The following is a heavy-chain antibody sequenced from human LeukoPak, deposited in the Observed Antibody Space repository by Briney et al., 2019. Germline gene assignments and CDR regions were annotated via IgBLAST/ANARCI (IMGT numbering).Heavy chain of an antibody. J-gene: IGHJ4*02. V-gene: IGHV4-59*01. D-gene: IGHD3-9*01. CDR2: VYYNKRT. CDR1: GGSISSYY. CDR3: ARSPQYVDSLLDGDSRYYFDY. Sequence: SETLSLTCSVSGGSISSYYWSWIRQPPGKGLEWIGYVYYNKRTNSNPSLKSQVTLSVDTSKNEFSLKLTSMTAADTAAYFCARSPQYVDSLLDGDSRYYFDYWGQGTLVTVSS.